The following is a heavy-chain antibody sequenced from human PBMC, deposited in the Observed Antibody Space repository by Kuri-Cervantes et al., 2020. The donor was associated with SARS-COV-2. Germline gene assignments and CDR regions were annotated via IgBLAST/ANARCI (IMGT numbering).Heavy chain of an antibody. V-gene: IGHV2-70*11. J-gene: IGHJ4*02. CDR3: ARIQATTVIADY. CDR1: GFSLNTSGMC. D-gene: IGHD4-11*01. CDR2: IDWDDDK. Sequence: SGPTLVNPTQTRTLTCTFSGFSLNTSGMCVSWIRQPPGKALEWLARIDWDDDKYYNTFLQTRLSSAKDTSKNQVVLKMTNMDPVDTATYYCARIQATTVIADYWGQGTLVTVSS.